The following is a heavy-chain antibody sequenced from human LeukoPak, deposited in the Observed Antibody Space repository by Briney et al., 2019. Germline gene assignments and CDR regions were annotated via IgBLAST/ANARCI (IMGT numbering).Heavy chain of an antibody. CDR2: IYYSGST. J-gene: IGHJ1*01. D-gene: IGHD5-24*01. V-gene: IGHV4-59*01. CDR3: ARGRMATHEYSQH. Sequence: PSETLSLTCTVSGGSISSYYWSWIRQPPGKGLEWIGYIYYSGSTNYNPSLKRRVPISVDTHKNQFSLKLSSVTAADTAVYYCARGRMATHEYSQHWGQGTLVTVSS. CDR1: GGSISSYY.